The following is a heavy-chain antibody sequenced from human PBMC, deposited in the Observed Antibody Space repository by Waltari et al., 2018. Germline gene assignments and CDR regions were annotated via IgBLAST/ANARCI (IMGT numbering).Heavy chain of an antibody. D-gene: IGHD3-22*01. V-gene: IGHV4-59*01. J-gene: IGHJ3*02. CDR1: GGSISSYY. Sequence: QVQLQESGPGLVKPSETLSLTCTVSGGSISSYYWSWIRQPPGKGLEWIGYIYYSGSTNYNPSLKSRVTISVDTSKNQFSLKLSSVTAADTAVYYCARSLGEGYYYDAFDIWGQGTMVTVSS. CDR2: IYYSGST. CDR3: ARSLGEGYYYDAFDI.